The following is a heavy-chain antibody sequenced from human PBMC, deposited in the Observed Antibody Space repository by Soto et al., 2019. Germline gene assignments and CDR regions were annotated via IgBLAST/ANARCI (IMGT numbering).Heavy chain of an antibody. J-gene: IGHJ4*02. Sequence: GDSLKISYLGSGYSFPSYRIGWLRQISGKGLEWMGIIYPGDSDTRYSPSFQGQVTISVDKSISTAYLQWSSLKASDTAMYYCVRMRGYYDYRSGSHYLDYWGQGTLVTVSS. V-gene: IGHV5-51*01. CDR3: VRMRGYYDYRSGSHYLDY. CDR1: GYSFPSYR. D-gene: IGHD3-3*01. CDR2: IYPGDSDT.